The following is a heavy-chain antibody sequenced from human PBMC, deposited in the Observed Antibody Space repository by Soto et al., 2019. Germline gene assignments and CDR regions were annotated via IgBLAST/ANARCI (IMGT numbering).Heavy chain of an antibody. J-gene: IGHJ2*01. D-gene: IGHD4-17*01. CDR1: GYTDNTYG. CDR2: ISAYNGNT. CDR3: ATVNPYYYFDL. V-gene: IGHV1-18*01. Sequence: QVQLVQSGTEVKKPGASVKVSCNASGYTDNTYGITWVRQAPGQGLEWMGWISAYNGNTNYAQKFQGRVTMTADTSTSTGYMELWSLTSDDTAVYYCATVNPYYYFDLWGRGTLVTVSS.